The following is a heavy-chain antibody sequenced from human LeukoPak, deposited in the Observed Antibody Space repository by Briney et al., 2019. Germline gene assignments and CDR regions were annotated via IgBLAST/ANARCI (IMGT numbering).Heavy chain of an antibody. CDR3: ARDGIVATHLGDY. CDR2: ISYDGSNK. J-gene: IGHJ4*02. D-gene: IGHD5-12*01. CDR1: GCTFSSYA. Sequence: GGSLRLSCAASGCTFSSYAMHWVRQAPGKGLEWVAVISYDGSNKYYADSVKGRFTISRDNSKNTLYLQMNSLRAEDTAVYYCARDGIVATHLGDYWGQGTLVTVSS. V-gene: IGHV3-30*04.